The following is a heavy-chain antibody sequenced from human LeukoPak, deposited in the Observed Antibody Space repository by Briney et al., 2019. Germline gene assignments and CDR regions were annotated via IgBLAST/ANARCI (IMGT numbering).Heavy chain of an antibody. V-gene: IGHV3-21*04. Sequence: PGGSLRLSCAASGFTFGSYSMNWVRQAPGKGLEWVSSISSSSSYIYYADSVKGRFTISRDNAKNSLYLQMNSLRAEDTAVYYCARDRYDYVWGSYRDYWGQGTLVTVSS. CDR3: ARDRYDYVWGSYRDY. CDR1: GFTFGSYS. D-gene: IGHD3-16*02. J-gene: IGHJ4*02. CDR2: ISSSSSYI.